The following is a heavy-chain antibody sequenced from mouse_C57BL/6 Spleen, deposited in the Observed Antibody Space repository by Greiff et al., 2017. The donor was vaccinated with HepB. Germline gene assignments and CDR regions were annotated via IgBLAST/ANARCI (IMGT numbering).Heavy chain of an antibody. V-gene: IGHV1-52*01. CDR3: ARLRRPYAMDY. Sequence: VQLQQPGAELVRPGSSVKLSCRASGYTFTSYWMHWVKQRPIQGLEWIGNIDPSDSETHYNQKFKDKATLTVDKSSSTAYMQLSSLTSEDSAVYYCARLRRPYAMDYWGQGTSVTVSS. J-gene: IGHJ4*01. CDR1: GYTFTSYW. CDR2: IDPSDSET.